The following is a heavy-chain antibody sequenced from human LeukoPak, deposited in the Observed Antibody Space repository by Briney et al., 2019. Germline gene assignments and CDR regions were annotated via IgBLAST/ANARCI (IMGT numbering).Heavy chain of an antibody. CDR1: GYSFSGHG. V-gene: IGHV1-18*01. CDR3: ARPGADCGSAGCYTYPYYGLDI. Sequence: GASVKVSCKASGYSFSGHGITWVRQATGQGLEWMGWISAYNGNTKYAQNLQGRVTMTTDISTSTAYMELRSLRSDDTAVYYCARPGADCGSAGCYTYPYYGLDIWGQGTTVTVSS. D-gene: IGHD2-2*02. CDR2: ISAYNGNT. J-gene: IGHJ6*02.